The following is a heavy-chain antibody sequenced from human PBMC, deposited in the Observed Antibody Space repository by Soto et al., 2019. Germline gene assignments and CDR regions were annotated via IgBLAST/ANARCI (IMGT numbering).Heavy chain of an antibody. V-gene: IGHV4-59*08. CDR2: IYYSGST. Sequence: SETLSLTCTVSGGSISSYYWSWIRQPPGKGLEWIGYIYYSGSTNYNPSLKSRVTISVDTSKNQFSLKLSSVTAADRAVYYCAKRGGWKSSPGNAFDIWGKGTMVTVSS. D-gene: IGHD3-16*01. CDR1: GGSISSYY. J-gene: IGHJ3*02. CDR3: AKRGGWKSSPGNAFDI.